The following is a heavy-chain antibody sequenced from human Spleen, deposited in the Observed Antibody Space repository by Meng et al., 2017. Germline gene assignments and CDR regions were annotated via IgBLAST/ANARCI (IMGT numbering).Heavy chain of an antibody. CDR2: FVNYVDT. J-gene: IGHJ4*02. CDR3: ASGTPGRSYCDY. CDR1: GYTFGSYG. Sequence: QVHLLQAGPEVKKPVASVRVSCKASGYTFGSYGICWVRQAPGQGLEWMGWFVNYVDTYPAPKFQGRATMTTDTHTNTAFMELRSLTSDDTAVYYCASGTPGRSYCDYWGQGTLVTVSS. D-gene: IGHD2-15*01. V-gene: IGHV1-18*01.